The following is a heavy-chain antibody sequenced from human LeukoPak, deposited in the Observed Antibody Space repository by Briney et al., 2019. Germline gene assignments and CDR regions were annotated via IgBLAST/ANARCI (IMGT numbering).Heavy chain of an antibody. V-gene: IGHV3-30-3*01. D-gene: IGHD5-12*01. CDR2: ISYDGSNK. Sequence: PGGSLRLSCAASGFTFSSYAMHWVRQAPGKELEWVSVISYDGSNKYYADSVKGRFTISRDNAKNTLYLQMNSLRVEDTAIYYCARKPLSGGYGGTIDYWGQGTLVTVSS. J-gene: IGHJ4*02. CDR1: GFTFSSYA. CDR3: ARKPLSGGYGGTIDY.